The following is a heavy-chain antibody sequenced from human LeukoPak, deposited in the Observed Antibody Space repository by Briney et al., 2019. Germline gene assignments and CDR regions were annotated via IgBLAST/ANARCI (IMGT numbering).Heavy chain of an antibody. CDR3: AKAGRDYYDSSGYHLRPFDY. Sequence: GGSLRLSCAASGFTFSSYAMSWVRQAPGKGLEGVSAISGSGGSTYYADSVKGRFTISRDNSKNTLYLQMNSLRAEDTAVYYCAKAGRDYYDSSGYHLRPFDYWGQGTLVTVSS. D-gene: IGHD3-22*01. J-gene: IGHJ4*02. CDR1: GFTFSSYA. CDR2: ISGSGGST. V-gene: IGHV3-23*01.